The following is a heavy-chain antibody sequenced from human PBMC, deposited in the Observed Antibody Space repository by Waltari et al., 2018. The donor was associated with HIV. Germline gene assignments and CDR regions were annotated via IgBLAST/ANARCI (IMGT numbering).Heavy chain of an antibody. V-gene: IGHV1-69*01. CDR1: GGDFSDYG. CDR3: ARGTFYDDEVGAHRYRPFDA. J-gene: IGHJ4*02. Sequence: QVRLVQSGPEVKRTGSSVRVSCKSSGGDFSDYGISWLRQAPGQGLQWMGEIIPYFGFANTAEPLRARVSNEADESKNTVYLEVRSLTVQDSATYFCARGTFYDDEVGAHRYRPFDAWGQGTPV. CDR2: IIPYFGFA. D-gene: IGHD3-16*01.